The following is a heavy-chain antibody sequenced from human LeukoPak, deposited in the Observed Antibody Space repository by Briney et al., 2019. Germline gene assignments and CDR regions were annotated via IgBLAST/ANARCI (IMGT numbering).Heavy chain of an antibody. D-gene: IGHD5-18*01. Sequence: ASVKVSCKASGYTFTSYGISWVRQAPGQGHEWMGWISAYNGNTNYAQKLQVRVTMTTDTSTSTAYMELRSLRSDDTAVYYCARAMIQLTPFAFDIWGQGTMVTVSS. J-gene: IGHJ3*02. V-gene: IGHV1-18*01. CDR2: ISAYNGNT. CDR1: GYTFTSYG. CDR3: ARAMIQLTPFAFDI.